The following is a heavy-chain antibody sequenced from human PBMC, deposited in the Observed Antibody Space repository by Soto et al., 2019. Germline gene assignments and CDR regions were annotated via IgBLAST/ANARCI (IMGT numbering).Heavy chain of an antibody. CDR2: INPSGGST. CDR3: ARGDGNRVTIFGVVSNYDYGMDV. J-gene: IGHJ6*02. Sequence: ASVKVSCKASGYTYTSYYMHWVRQAPGQGLEWMGIINPSGGSTSYAQKFQGRVTMTRDTSTSTVYMELSSLRSEDTAVYYCARGDGNRVTIFGVVSNYDYGMDVWGQGTTVTVSS. CDR1: GYTYTSYY. D-gene: IGHD3-3*01. V-gene: IGHV1-46*01.